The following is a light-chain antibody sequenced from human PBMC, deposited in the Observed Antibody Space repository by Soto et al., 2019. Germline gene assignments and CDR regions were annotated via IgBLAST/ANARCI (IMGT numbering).Light chain of an antibody. CDR2: AAS. J-gene: IGKJ2*01. CDR1: QSISSF. Sequence: MTQSPATLSVSVGDRVTIACRASQSISSFLSWYQQKPGKAPKLLIYAASSLQSGVPSRFSGSGSGTDFTLTISSLQPEDFATYYCQQSYGTPRTFGQGTKLEIK. V-gene: IGKV1-39*01. CDR3: QQSYGTPRT.